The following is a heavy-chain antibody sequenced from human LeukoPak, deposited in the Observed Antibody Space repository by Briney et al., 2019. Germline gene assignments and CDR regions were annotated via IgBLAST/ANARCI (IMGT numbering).Heavy chain of an antibody. Sequence: SGPTLVKPTQTLTLTCTFSGFSLSTSGVGVGWIRQPPGKALEWLALIYWDDDKRYSPSLKSRLTITKDTSKNQVVLTMTNTDPVDTATYYCARTLVDYVWGSYRYTGSDYWGQGTLVTVSS. CDR1: GFSLSTSGVG. V-gene: IGHV2-5*02. CDR3: ARTLVDYVWGSYRYTGSDY. CDR2: IYWDDDK. J-gene: IGHJ4*02. D-gene: IGHD3-16*02.